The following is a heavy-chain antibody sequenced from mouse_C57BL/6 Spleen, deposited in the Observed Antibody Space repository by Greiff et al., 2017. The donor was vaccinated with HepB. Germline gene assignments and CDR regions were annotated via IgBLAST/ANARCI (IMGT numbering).Heavy chain of an antibody. CDR2: ISSGSSTI. J-gene: IGHJ4*01. Sequence: EVMLVESGGGLVKPGGSLKLSCAASGFTFSDYGMHWVRQAPEKGLEWVAYISSGSSTIYYADTVKGRFTISRDNAKNTLFLQMTSLRSEDTAMYYCARTYSNYRGYAMDYWGQGTSVTVSS. D-gene: IGHD2-5*01. CDR3: ARTYSNYRGYAMDY. V-gene: IGHV5-17*01. CDR1: GFTFSDYG.